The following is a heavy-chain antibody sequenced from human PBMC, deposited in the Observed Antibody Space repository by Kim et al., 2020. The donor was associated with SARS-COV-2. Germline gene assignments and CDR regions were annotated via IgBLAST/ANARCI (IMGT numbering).Heavy chain of an antibody. J-gene: IGHJ4*02. Sequence: GGSLRLSCAASGFNFNWYSMTWVRQAPGKGLEWVSVIYTGGTSTNYADSVRGRFIISRDDSTNTLFLQMNDLRAEDTAVYYCAKREGSGHFDYWGQGTL. CDR2: IYTGGTST. CDR3: AKREGSGHFDY. V-gene: IGHV3-23*03. CDR1: GFNFNWYS.